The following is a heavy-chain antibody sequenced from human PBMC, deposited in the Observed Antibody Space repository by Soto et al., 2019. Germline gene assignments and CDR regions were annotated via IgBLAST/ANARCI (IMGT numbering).Heavy chain of an antibody. V-gene: IGHV4-30-4*01. J-gene: IGHJ6*02. CDR1: GASITSRGSY. Sequence: QVQLQESGPGLVKPSQTLSLTCSVSGASITSRGSYWTWIRQPPGKGLEWIGHISYSGNTFYNSSLQSRLTISVDTSKNQFSRKMTSVTAADTAVYFCARETMWPSGRYYYYHMDVWGQGTTVPVSS. CDR3: ARETMWPSGRYYYYHMDV. CDR2: ISYSGNT. D-gene: IGHD3-10*01.